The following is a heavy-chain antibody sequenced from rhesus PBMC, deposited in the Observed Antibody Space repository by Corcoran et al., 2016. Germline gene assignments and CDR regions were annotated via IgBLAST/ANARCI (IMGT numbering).Heavy chain of an antibody. V-gene: IGHV3-103*01. CDR3: AKGIQRVFDY. D-gene: IGHD5-30*01. CDR1: GFTFSSYA. Sequence: EVQLVETGGGLVQPGGSLRLSCAASGFTFSSYAMQWVRQAPGKGLEWISAIKSGGGSTYYADSVKGRFTISRDNSKNTLSLQMNSLRAEDTAVYYCAKGIQRVFDYWGQGVLVTVSS. J-gene: IGHJ4*01. CDR2: IKSGGGST.